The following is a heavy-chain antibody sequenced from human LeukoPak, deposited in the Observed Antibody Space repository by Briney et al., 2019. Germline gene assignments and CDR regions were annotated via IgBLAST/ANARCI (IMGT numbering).Heavy chain of an antibody. CDR1: GFTFSSYW. J-gene: IGHJ3*02. D-gene: IGHD4-17*01. CDR2: IKQDGSGQ. Sequence: PGGSLRLSCAASGFTFSSYWMSWVRQAPGKGREWVANIKQDGSGQYYVDSVKGRFTISRDNAKKSLYLHMNSLRAEDTAVYYCARQMTTVRSSAFDIWGQGTMVTVSS. V-gene: IGHV3-7*01. CDR3: ARQMTTVRSSAFDI.